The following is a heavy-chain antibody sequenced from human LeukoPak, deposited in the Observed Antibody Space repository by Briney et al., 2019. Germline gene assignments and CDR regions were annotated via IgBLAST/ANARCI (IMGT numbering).Heavy chain of an antibody. CDR1: GGTFSSYA. D-gene: IGHD5-24*01. V-gene: IGHV1-69*13. CDR3: ARVGGLDGYMIAFDI. Sequence: SVKVSCKASGGTFSSYAISWVRQAPGQGLEWMGGIIPIFGTANYAQKFQGRVTITADESRSTAYMELSSLRSEDTAVYYCARVGGLDGYMIAFDIWGQGTMVTVSS. CDR2: IIPIFGTA. J-gene: IGHJ3*02.